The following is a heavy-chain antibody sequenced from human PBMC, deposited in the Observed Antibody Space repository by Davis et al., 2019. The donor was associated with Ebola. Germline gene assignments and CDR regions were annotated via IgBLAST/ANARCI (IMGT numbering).Heavy chain of an antibody. V-gene: IGHV3-30*18. CDR2: ISYDGSNK. CDR3: AKSQIDY. Sequence: GESLKISCAASGFTVSSNYMSWVRQAPGKGLEWVAVISYDGSNKYYADSAKGRFTISRDNSKNTLYLQMNSLRAEDTAVYYCAKSQIDYWGQGTLVTVSS. CDR1: GFTVSSNY. J-gene: IGHJ4*02.